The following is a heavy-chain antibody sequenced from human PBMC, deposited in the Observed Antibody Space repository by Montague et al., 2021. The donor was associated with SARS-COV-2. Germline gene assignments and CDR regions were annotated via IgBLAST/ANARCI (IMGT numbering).Heavy chain of an antibody. D-gene: IGHD3/OR15-3a*01. CDR1: GDSIMTTNW. CDR2: IYQSGST. J-gene: IGHJ4*02. CDR3: VRAGGLDNRPPV. V-gene: IGHV4-4*02. Sequence: SETLSLTCAVSGDSIMTTNWWSWVRQPPGKGLEWIGEIYQSGSTNYNPSLKSRVTMSIDKSKNRFSLELNSVTAADTALYYCVRAGGLDNRPPVWGQGALVIVSS.